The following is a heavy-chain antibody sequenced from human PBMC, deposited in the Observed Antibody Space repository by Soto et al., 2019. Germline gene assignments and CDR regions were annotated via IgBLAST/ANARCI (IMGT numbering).Heavy chain of an antibody. CDR1: GYALTSYY. J-gene: IGHJ6*02. CDR3: ARDGEAALSPTTDGMDV. CDR2: INPSGGST. Sequence: ASVKVSCKASGYALTSYYMHWVRQAPGQGLEWMGIINPSGGSTSYAQKFQGRVTMTRDTSTSTVYMELSSLRSEDTAVYYCARDGEAALSPTTDGMDVWGQGTTVTVSS. V-gene: IGHV1-46*01. D-gene: IGHD6-6*01.